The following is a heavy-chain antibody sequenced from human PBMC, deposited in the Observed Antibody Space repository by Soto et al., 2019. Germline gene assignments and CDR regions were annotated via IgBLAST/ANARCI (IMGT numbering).Heavy chain of an antibody. CDR3: ARDSLGYCSGGSCYRYYYGMDV. J-gene: IGHJ6*02. CDR2: INHSGST. Sequence: SETLCLTCAVYVGSFRVYYWSWIRQPPGRGLELIGEINHSGSTNYNPSLKSRVIISVDTSKNQFSLKLSSVTAADTAVYYCARDSLGYCSGGSCYRYYYGMDVWGQGTTVTVSS. V-gene: IGHV4-34*01. CDR1: VGSFRVYY. D-gene: IGHD2-15*01.